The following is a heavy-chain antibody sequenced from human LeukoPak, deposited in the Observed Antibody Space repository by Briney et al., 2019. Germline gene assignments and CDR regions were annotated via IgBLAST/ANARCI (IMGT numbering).Heavy chain of an antibody. CDR3: ASSPPRIRFLEWLGTHFFDY. V-gene: IGHV3-23*01. D-gene: IGHD3-3*01. J-gene: IGHJ4*02. Sequence: GGSLRLSCAASGFAFSSYAMSWVRQAPGKGLEWVSAISGSGGSTYYADSVKGRFTISRDNSKNTLYLQMNSLRAEDTAVYYCASSPPRIRFLEWLGTHFFDYWGQGTLVTVSS. CDR2: ISGSGGST. CDR1: GFAFSSYA.